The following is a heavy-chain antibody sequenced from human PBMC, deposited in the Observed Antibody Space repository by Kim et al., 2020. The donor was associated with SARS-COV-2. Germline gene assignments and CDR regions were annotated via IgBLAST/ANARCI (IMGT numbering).Heavy chain of an antibody. CDR3: ARDVGGGSYFDY. Sequence: GGSLRLSCAASGFTFSSYSMNWVRQAPGKGLVWVSSISSSSSYIYYADSVKGRFTISRDNAKNSLYLQMNSLRAEDTAVYYCARDVGGGSYFDYWGQGTLVTVSS. CDR1: GFTFSSYS. CDR2: ISSSSSYI. D-gene: IGHD1-26*01. V-gene: IGHV3-21*01. J-gene: IGHJ4*02.